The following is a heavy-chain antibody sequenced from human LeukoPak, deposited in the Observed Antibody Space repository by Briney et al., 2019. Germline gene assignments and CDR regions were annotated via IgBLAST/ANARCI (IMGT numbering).Heavy chain of an antibody. Sequence: AASVKVSCKASGYTFTSYAMHWVRQAPGQRLEWMGWISAYNGNTNYAQKLQGRVTMTTDTSTSTAYMELRSLRSDDTAVYYCARDGLYYYDSSGYRNFDYWGQGTLVTVSS. V-gene: IGHV1-18*01. J-gene: IGHJ4*02. D-gene: IGHD3-22*01. CDR1: GYTFTSYA. CDR3: ARDGLYYYDSSGYRNFDY. CDR2: ISAYNGNT.